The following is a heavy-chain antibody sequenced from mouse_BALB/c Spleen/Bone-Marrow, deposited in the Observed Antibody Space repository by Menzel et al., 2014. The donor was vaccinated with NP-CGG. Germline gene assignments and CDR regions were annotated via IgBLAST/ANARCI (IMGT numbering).Heavy chain of an antibody. D-gene: IGHD2-2*01. CDR2: IYPGSGTA. CDR1: GYTFTSYW. V-gene: IGHV1S22*01. CDR3: ARFDGYDVGFAY. J-gene: IGHJ3*01. Sequence: LKHSGSELVRPGASVKLSCKASGYTFTSYWMHWVKQRPGQGLEWIGNIYPGSGTAKYDEKFKNKATLTVDTSSSTAYMQLSSLTSEDSAVYYCARFDGYDVGFAYWGQGTLVTVS.